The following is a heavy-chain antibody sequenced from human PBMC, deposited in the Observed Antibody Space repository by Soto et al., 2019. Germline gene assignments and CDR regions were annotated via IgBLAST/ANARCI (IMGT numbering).Heavy chain of an antibody. CDR3: AKATMVRGVTPSDAFDI. Sequence: QVQLVESGGGVVQPGRSLRLSCAASGFTFSSYGMHWVRQAPGKGLEWVAVISYDGSNKYYADYVKGRFTISRDNSKNTLYLQMNSLRAEDTAVYYCAKATMVRGVTPSDAFDIWGQGTMVTVSS. J-gene: IGHJ3*02. CDR1: GFTFSSYG. CDR2: ISYDGSNK. D-gene: IGHD3-10*01. V-gene: IGHV3-30*18.